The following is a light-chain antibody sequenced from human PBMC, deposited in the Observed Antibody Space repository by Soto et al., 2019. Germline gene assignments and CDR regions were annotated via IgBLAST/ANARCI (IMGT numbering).Light chain of an antibody. J-gene: IGKJ4*01. V-gene: IGKV3-15*01. Sequence: EIVLTQSPGTLSLSPGERATLSCRASQSVSSNYLAWYQQKPGQTPRLLIYDASTRATDIPARFSGSGSGTDFTLTISSLLSEDFAVYYCHQYYKWPLTFGGGTKV. CDR2: DAS. CDR1: QSVSSN. CDR3: HQYYKWPLT.